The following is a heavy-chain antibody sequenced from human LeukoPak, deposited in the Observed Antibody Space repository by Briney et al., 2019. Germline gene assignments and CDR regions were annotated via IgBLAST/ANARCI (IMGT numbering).Heavy chain of an antibody. V-gene: IGHV4-59*01. J-gene: IGHJ5*02. CDR2: IYSSGST. CDR1: GASINSYY. CDR3: ARPVPSRLGWFDP. Sequence: SETLSLTCTVSGASINSYYWSWIRQPPGKGLEWIGYIYSSGSTNYNPSLKSRVTISVDTPKNQFSLKLTSMTAADTAVYHCARPVPSRLGWFDPWGQGTLVTVSS. D-gene: IGHD1-1*01.